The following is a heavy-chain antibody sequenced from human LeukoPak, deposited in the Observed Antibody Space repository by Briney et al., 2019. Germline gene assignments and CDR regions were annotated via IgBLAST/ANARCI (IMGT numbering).Heavy chain of an antibody. J-gene: IGHJ4*02. CDR1: GYTFTSYE. CDR3: PRNFYFDSSGYYHY. Sequence: ASVKASCKASGYTFTSYEISWVRQAPGQGLKWMGWINPNSGGTNSATKFPRRVTMTRDTSIITAYMELSRLRSDVTAVYYCPRNFYFDSSGYYHYWGQGTLVTVSS. V-gene: IGHV1-2*02. CDR2: INPNSGGT. D-gene: IGHD3-22*01.